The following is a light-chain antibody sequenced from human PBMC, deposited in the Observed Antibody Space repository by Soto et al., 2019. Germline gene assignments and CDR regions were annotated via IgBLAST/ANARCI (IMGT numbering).Light chain of an antibody. CDR2: EVS. CDR3: TSFTSRHAYV. J-gene: IGLJ1*01. V-gene: IGLV2-14*01. CDR1: SSXVGGYNY. Sequence: QSVLTQPASVSGSPGQSITISCTGTSSXVGGYNYVSWYQQHPDKAPRLMIYEVSNRPSGVSDRFSGSKSGDTASLTISGLQAEDEADYYCTSFTSRHAYVFGTGTKVTVL.